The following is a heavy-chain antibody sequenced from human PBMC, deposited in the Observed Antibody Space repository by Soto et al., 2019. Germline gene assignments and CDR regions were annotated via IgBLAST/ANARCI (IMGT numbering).Heavy chain of an antibody. J-gene: IGHJ4*02. CDR3: ARCNANSSSWPFDY. Sequence: SETLSLTCTVSGGSISSSSYYWGWIRQPPGKGLEWIGSIYYSGSTYYNPSLKSRVTISVDTSKNQFSLKLSSVTAADTAVYYCARCNANSSSWPFDYWGQGTLVTVSS. CDR1: GGSISSSSYY. D-gene: IGHD6-13*01. CDR2: IYYSGST. V-gene: IGHV4-39*01.